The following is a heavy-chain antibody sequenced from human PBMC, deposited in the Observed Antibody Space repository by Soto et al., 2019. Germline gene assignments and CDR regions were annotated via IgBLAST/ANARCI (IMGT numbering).Heavy chain of an antibody. Sequence: ASVKVSCKASGGTFSSYAISWVRQAPGQGLEWMGGIIPIFGTANYAQKFQGRVTITADKSTSTAYMELSSLRSEDTAVYYCAGCMLPLGHFDYWGQGTLVTVSS. CDR3: AGCMLPLGHFDY. D-gene: IGHD2-8*01. V-gene: IGHV1-69*06. CDR2: IIPIFGTA. J-gene: IGHJ4*02. CDR1: GGTFSSYA.